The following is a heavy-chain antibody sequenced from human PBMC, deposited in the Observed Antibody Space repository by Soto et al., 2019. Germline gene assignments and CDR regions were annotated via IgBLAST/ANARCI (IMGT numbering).Heavy chain of an antibody. Sequence: TGGSLRLSCAASEFDFSDYYVSWIRQAPGKGLEWVSYISSSNAHTDYEDSVKGRFTISRDNAKKSLYLQMNSLRVEDTAVYYCARGRSSSWYVDTLDVWGQGTTVTVSS. CDR2: ISSSNAHT. V-gene: IGHV3-11*06. D-gene: IGHD6-13*01. CDR1: EFDFSDYY. CDR3: ARGRSSSWYVDTLDV. J-gene: IGHJ6*02.